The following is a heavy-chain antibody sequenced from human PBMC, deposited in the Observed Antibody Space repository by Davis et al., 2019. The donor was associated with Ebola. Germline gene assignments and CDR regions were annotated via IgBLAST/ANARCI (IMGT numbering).Heavy chain of an antibody. CDR1: GGSISSSSYY. CDR3: AGLDAARKNRGLWSGNMAYTSSWYANY. V-gene: IGHV4-39*01. Sequence: MPSETLSLTCTVSGGSISSSSYYWGWIRQPPGKGLEWIGSLHYSGSTYYNPSLKSRVTISVDTSKNQFSLKLSSVTAADTAVYYCAGLDAARKNRGLWSGNMAYTSSWYANYWGQGTLVTVSS. J-gene: IGHJ4*02. D-gene: IGHD6-13*01. CDR2: LHYSGST.